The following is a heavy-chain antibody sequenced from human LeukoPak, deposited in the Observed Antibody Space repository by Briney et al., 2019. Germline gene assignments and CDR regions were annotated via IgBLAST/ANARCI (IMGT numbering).Heavy chain of an antibody. CDR1: GFTFSTTW. D-gene: IGHD5-24*01. CDR2: INQDGSKK. CDR3: ATDFGWQQFDH. V-gene: IGHV3-7*01. Sequence: PGGSLRLSCAASGFTFSTTWMTWLRQAPGKGPEWVANINQDGSKKFYVDSVKGRFTISRDNAKNSLYLQMNSLRAEDTAIYYCATDFGWQQFDHWGREPWSPSPQ. J-gene: IGHJ4*02.